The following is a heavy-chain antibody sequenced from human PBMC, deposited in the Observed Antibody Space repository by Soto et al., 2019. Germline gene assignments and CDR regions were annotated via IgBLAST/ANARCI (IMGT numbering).Heavy chain of an antibody. V-gene: IGHV1-69*01. CDR2: IIPIFGTA. J-gene: IGHJ6*02. CDR3: ARGVGYYGSGVRASGGDYYYGIDV. Sequence: QVQLVQSGAEVKKPGSSVKVSCKASGGTFSSYAISWVRQAPGQGLEWMGGIIPIFGTANYAQKFQGRVTITADESTSTAYMELSSLRSEDTAVYYCARGVGYYGSGVRASGGDYYYGIDVWGQGTTVTVSS. D-gene: IGHD3-10*01. CDR1: GGTFSSYA.